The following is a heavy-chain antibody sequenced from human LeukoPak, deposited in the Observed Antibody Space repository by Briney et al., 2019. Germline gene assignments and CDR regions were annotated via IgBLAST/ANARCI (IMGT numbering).Heavy chain of an antibody. CDR2: IKEDGGET. D-gene: IGHD6-19*01. CDR1: GFSLSGDW. Sequence: GGSLPLSCVGSGFSLSGDWKTWVRQAPGTGLEWVANIKEDGGETYYVDSVKGRFTISRDNAKNSLYLQMNNLRAEDTAVYFCAKGIYSSGWSYFDYWGHGTLVTVSS. J-gene: IGHJ4*01. CDR3: AKGIYSSGWSYFDY. V-gene: IGHV3-7*01.